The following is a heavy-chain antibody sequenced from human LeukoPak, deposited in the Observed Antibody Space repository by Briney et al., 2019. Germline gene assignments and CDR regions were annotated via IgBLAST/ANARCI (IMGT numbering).Heavy chain of an antibody. CDR3: AKVGDWLPDY. D-gene: IGHD3-9*01. CDR2: ISGSGGST. CDR1: GFTFSSNA. V-gene: IGHV3-23*01. J-gene: IGHJ4*02. Sequence: GGSLRPSCGASGFTFSSNAMSWVRQAPGKGLEWVSAISGSGGSTYYADSVKGRFTISRENSKNTLYLQMNGLRAEDTAVYYCAKVGDWLPDYWGQGALVTVSS.